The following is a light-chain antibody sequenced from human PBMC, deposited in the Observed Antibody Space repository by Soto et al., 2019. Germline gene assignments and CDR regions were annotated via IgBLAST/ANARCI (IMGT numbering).Light chain of an antibody. CDR3: QQRSNWPPG. CDR1: QSVSSY. CDR2: DAS. V-gene: IGKV3-11*01. J-gene: IGKJ1*01. Sequence: EIVLTQSPATLSLSPGERATLSCRASQSVSSYLAWYQQKPGQAPRLLIYDASNRATGIPARFSGSGSGTDFTLTISSLEPEDFAVYYCQQRSNWPPGFGQGTTLEIK.